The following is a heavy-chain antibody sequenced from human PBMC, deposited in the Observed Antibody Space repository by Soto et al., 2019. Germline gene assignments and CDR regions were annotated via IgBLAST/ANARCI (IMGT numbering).Heavy chain of an antibody. V-gene: IGHV3-7*01. J-gene: IGHJ4*02. CDR3: ARDTGATVAGTFDY. Sequence: EVQLVEAGGGLVQPGGSLRLSCAASGFLFDNVWMTWVRQAPGKGLEWVANIKQDGRETYYVDSVKGRFIISRDNAKSSLYLQMNSLRAEDTAVYYCARDTGATVAGTFDYWGQGSLVTVSP. CDR2: IKQDGRET. CDR1: GFLFDNVW. D-gene: IGHD6-19*01.